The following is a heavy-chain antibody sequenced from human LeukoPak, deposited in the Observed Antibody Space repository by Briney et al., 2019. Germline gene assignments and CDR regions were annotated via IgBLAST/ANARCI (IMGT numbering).Heavy chain of an antibody. CDR2: ISGSGGST. Sequence: GGSLRLSCAASGFTFSSYAMSWVRQAPGKGLEWASAISGSGGSTYYADSVKGRFTISRDNSKNTLYLQMNSLRAEDTAVYYCASHDFWSGYYTEFDYWGQGTLVTVSS. CDR1: GFTFSSYA. J-gene: IGHJ4*02. CDR3: ASHDFWSGYYTEFDY. D-gene: IGHD3-3*01. V-gene: IGHV3-23*01.